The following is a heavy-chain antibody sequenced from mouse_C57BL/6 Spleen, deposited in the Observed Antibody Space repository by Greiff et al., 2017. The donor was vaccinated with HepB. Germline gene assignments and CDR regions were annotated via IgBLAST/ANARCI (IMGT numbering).Heavy chain of an antibody. CDR1: GFTFSNYW. CDR2: IRLKSDNYAT. Sequence: EVMLVESGGGLVQPGGSMKLSCVASGFTFSNYWMNWVRQSPEKGLEWVAQIRLKSDNYATHYAESVKGRFTISRDDSKSSVYLQMNNLRAEDTGIYYCTRVGQYYFDYWGQGTTLTVSS. V-gene: IGHV6-3*01. CDR3: TRVGQYYFDY. D-gene: IGHD3-3*01. J-gene: IGHJ2*01.